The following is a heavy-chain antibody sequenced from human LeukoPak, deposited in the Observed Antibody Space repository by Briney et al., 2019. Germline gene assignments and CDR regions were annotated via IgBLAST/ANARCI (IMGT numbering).Heavy chain of an antibody. CDR2: IRGSGGST. Sequence: ETLSLTCTVSGASISSGGYYWSWVRQAPGKGLEWVSGIRGSGGSTYYADSVKGRFTISRDNSKNTLYLQMNSLRAEDTAVYYCAPTLNGEADYWGQGTLVTVSS. J-gene: IGHJ4*02. V-gene: IGHV3-23*01. D-gene: IGHD7-27*01. CDR1: GASISSGGY. CDR3: APTLNGEADY.